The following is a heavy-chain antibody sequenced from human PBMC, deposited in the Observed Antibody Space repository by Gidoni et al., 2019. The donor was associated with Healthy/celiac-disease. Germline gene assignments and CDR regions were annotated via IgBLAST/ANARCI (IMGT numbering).Heavy chain of an antibody. V-gene: IGHV1-18*01. D-gene: IGHD3-10*01. CDR1: GYTFTRSG. CDR2: FSAYKGNT. J-gene: IGHJ3*02. Sequence: QVQLVQSVAEVKKPGASVNVSCKASGYTFTRSGISWVRQAPGQGREWMGWFSAYKGNTNYEQKLQGRVTMTTETSTRTAYMELRSLRSDDTAVYYWARVVSGVRGVSFAFDIWGQGTMVTVSS. CDR3: ARVVSGVRGVSFAFDI.